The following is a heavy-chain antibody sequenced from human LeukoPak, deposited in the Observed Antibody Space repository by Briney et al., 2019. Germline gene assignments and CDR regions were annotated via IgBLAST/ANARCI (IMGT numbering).Heavy chain of an antibody. CDR2: ISSSSSYI. CDR1: GFTFSSYS. Sequence: PGGSLGLSCAASGFTFSSYSMNWVRQAPGKGLEWVSSISSSSSYIYYADSLKGRFTISRDNAKNSLYLQMNSLRAEDTAVYYCARGTPTTRDFDSWGQGTLVTVSS. CDR3: ARGTPTTRDFDS. D-gene: IGHD4-11*01. V-gene: IGHV3-21*06. J-gene: IGHJ4*02.